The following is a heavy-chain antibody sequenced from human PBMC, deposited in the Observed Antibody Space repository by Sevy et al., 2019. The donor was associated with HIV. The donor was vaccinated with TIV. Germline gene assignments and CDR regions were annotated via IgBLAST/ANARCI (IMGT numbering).Heavy chain of an antibody. CDR1: GYTFTSYA. J-gene: IGHJ6*03. D-gene: IGHD1-26*01. CDR2: INAGNGNT. Sequence: ASVKVSCKASGYTFTSYAVHWVRQAPGQRLEWMGWINAGNGNTKYSQKFQGRVTITRDTSASTAYMELSSLRSEDTAVYYCARVDSGSYYAGYYYYMDVWGKGTTVTVSS. CDR3: ARVDSGSYYAGYYYYMDV. V-gene: IGHV1-3*01.